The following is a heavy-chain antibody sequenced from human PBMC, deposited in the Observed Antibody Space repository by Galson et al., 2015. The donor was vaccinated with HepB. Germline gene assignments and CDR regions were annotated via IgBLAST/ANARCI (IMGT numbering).Heavy chain of an antibody. CDR1: GGTFSSYA. J-gene: IGHJ4*02. V-gene: IGHV1-69*04. CDR3: ARGQIINDY. CDR2: IIPILGVA. Sequence: SVKVSCKASGGTFSSYAISWVRQAPGQGLEWMGRIIPILGVANYAQKFQGRVTITADKSTSTAYMELSSLRSGDTAVYFCARGQIINDYWGQGTLVTVSS. D-gene: IGHD3-10*01.